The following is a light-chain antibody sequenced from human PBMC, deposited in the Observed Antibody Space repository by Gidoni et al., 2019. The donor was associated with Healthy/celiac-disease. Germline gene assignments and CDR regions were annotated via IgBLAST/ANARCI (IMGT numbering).Light chain of an antibody. V-gene: IGKV1-39*01. J-gene: IGKJ3*01. CDR3: QQSYSTPGIT. Sequence: DSQMTQSASSLSASVGDSVTITCRASQIISSYLNWYQQKPGKAPKLLIYAASSLHSGVPSRFSGSGSGTHFTLTISSLQPEDFAPYYCQQSYSTPGITFXPXTKVDIK. CDR2: AAS. CDR1: QIISSY.